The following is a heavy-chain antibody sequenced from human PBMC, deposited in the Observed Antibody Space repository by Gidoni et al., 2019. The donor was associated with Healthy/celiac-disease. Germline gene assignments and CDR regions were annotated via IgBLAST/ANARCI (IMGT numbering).Heavy chain of an antibody. D-gene: IGHD3-22*01. J-gene: IGHJ3*02. CDR1: GYSFTSYW. V-gene: IGHV5-10-1*03. CDR3: ASRSYYDSSGYLGGAFDI. CDR2: IDPSDSYT. Sequence: EVQLVQSGAEVKKPGESLRISCKGSGYSFTSYWISWVRQMPGKGLEWMGRIDPSDSYTNYSPSFQGHVTISADKSISTAYLQWSSLKASDTAMYYCASRSYYDSSGYLGGAFDIWGQGTMVTVSS.